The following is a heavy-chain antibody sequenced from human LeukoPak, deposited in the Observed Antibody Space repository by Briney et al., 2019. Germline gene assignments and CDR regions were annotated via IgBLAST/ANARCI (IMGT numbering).Heavy chain of an antibody. CDR3: ARARNLVFSCSGGSCYPDY. Sequence: GGSLRLSCAASGFTFSSSAMHWVRQAPGKGLEWVAVISFDGSIKYYADSVKGRFTISRDNSKNTLYLQMNTLRPEDTAVYYCARARNLVFSCSGGSCYPDYWGQGTLVTVSS. V-gene: IGHV3-30*04. CDR2: ISFDGSIK. CDR1: GFTFSSSA. J-gene: IGHJ4*02. D-gene: IGHD2-15*01.